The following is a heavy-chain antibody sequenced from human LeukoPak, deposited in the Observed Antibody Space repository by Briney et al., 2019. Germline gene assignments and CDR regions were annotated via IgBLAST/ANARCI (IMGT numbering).Heavy chain of an antibody. CDR3: ARGSAYQAPFDY. V-gene: IGHV4-34*01. CDR2: INHSGST. J-gene: IGHJ4*02. Sequence: PPETLSLTCAVYGGSFSGYYWSWIRQPPGKGLEWIGEINHSGSTNYNPSLKSRVTISVDTSKNQFSLKLSSVTAADTAVYYCARGSAYQAPFDYWGQGTLVTVSS. CDR1: GGSFSGYY.